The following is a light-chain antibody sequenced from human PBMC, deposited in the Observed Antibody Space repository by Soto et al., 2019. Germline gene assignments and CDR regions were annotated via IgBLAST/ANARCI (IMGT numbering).Light chain of an antibody. CDR2: EDN. CDR1: SVSIASNY. J-gene: IGLJ2*01. CDR3: QSYDSSTVV. V-gene: IGLV6-57*04. Sequence: NFMLTQPHSVSESPGKTVTISCTRSSVSIASNYVQWYQQRPGSAPTTVIYEDNQRPSGVPDRFSGSIDSYANSASLTISGLKTEDEADYYCQSYDSSTVVFGGGTKLTVL.